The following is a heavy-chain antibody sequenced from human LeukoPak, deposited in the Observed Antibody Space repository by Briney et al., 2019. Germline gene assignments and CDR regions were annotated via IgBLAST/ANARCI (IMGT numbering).Heavy chain of an antibody. CDR2: ISGSGGST. D-gene: IGHD2-2*01. V-gene: IGHV3-23*01. CDR1: GFTFSSHA. Sequence: GGSLRLSCAASGFTFSSHAMSWVRQAPGKGLEWVSAISGSGGSTYYADSVKGRFTISRDNSKNTLYLQMNSLRAEDTAVYYCAKDLGDIVVVPADYWGQGTLVTVSS. J-gene: IGHJ4*02. CDR3: AKDLGDIVVVPADY.